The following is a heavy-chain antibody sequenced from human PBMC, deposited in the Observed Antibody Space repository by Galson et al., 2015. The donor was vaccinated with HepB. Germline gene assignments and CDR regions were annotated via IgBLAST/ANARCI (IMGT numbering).Heavy chain of an antibody. CDR1: GFTFSSYA. D-gene: IGHD4-23*01. J-gene: IGHJ4*02. V-gene: IGHV3-23*01. CDR2: ISGSGGST. Sequence: SLRLSCAASGFTFSSYAMSWVRQAPGKGLEWVSAISGSGGSTYYADSVKGRFTISRDNSKNTLYLQMNSLGAEDTAVYYCAKIYGGNSGGYWGQGTLVTVSS. CDR3: AKIYGGNSGGY.